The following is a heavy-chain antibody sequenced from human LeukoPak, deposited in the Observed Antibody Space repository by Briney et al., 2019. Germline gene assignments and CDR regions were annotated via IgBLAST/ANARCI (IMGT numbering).Heavy chain of an antibody. J-gene: IGHJ4*02. Sequence: SETLSLTCTVSGGSISSSSYYWGWIRQPPGKGLEWIGSIYYSGSTYYNPSLKSRVTISVDTSKNQFSLKLSSVTAADTAVYYCAKGTLGSCSGPSCYPLDYWGQGTLVTVSS. CDR1: GGSISSSSYY. D-gene: IGHD2-15*01. CDR3: AKGTLGSCSGPSCYPLDY. V-gene: IGHV4-39*01. CDR2: IYYSGST.